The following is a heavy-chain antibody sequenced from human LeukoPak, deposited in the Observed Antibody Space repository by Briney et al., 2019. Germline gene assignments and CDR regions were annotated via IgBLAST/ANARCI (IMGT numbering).Heavy chain of an antibody. V-gene: IGHV3-74*01. J-gene: IGHJ4*02. CDR2: INTDGITT. CDR1: GFTFSNYW. Sequence: PGGSLRLSCAASGFTFSNYWMHWVRQVPGKGLVWVSLINTDGITTSYADSVKGRFTISRDNAKNTLYLQMNSLRAEDTAVYYCARGTYGEYGGPAYWGQGTLVTVSS. D-gene: IGHD4-17*01. CDR3: ARGTYGEYGGPAY.